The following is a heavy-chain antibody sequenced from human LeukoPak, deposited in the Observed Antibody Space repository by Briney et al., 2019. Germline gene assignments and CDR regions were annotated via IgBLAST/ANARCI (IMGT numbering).Heavy chain of an antibody. CDR3: AKDLGIAVAGEPNYFDD. CDR2: ISYDGSNK. J-gene: IGHJ4*02. V-gene: IGHV3-30*18. CDR1: GFTFSSYG. D-gene: IGHD6-19*01. Sequence: GGSLRLSCAASGFTFSSYGMHWVRQAPGKGLEWLAVISYDGSNKYYADAVKGRFTISRDDPKNTLYLQMNSLRTEDTAVYYCAKDLGIAVAGEPNYFDDWGQGTLVTVSS.